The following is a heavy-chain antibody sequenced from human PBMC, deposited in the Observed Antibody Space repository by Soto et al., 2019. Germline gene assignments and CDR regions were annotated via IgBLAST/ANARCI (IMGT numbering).Heavy chain of an antibody. CDR3: ATGSVAAAGRRDAFDI. Sequence: ASVKVSCKVSGYTLTELSMHWVRQAPGKGLEWMGGFDPEDGETIYAQKFQGRVTMTEDTSTDTAYMELSSLRSEDTAVYYCATGSVAAAGRRDAFDIWGQGTMVTVSS. V-gene: IGHV1-24*01. CDR2: FDPEDGET. CDR1: GYTLTELS. J-gene: IGHJ3*02. D-gene: IGHD6-13*01.